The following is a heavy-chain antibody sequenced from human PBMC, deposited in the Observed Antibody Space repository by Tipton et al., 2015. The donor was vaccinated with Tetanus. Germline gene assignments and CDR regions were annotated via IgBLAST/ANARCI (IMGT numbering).Heavy chain of an antibody. D-gene: IGHD2-2*01. CDR3: ARGWSECSSWSCSPFDS. J-gene: IGHJ4*02. CDR1: GGSVRSGDYS. CDR2: VSYSGRT. V-gene: IGHV4-61*08. Sequence: LRLSCTVSGGSVRSGDYSWNWIRQPPGKGLEWLAYVSYSGRTNPNYSLKSRITISQDTSKNQFSLRLTSVTAADTAVYYCARGWSECSSWSCSPFDSWGQGTLVTVSS.